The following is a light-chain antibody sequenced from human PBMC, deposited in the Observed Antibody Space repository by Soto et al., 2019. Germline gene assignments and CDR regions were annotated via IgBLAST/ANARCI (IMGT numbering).Light chain of an antibody. Sequence: EIVMTQFPATLSLSPGERATLSCRASQSVSSNLAWYQQKPGQAPRLLIYGASNRATGIPARFSGSGSGTEFTLTISSLQSEDFAVYSCQQYNNWPRTFGQGTKVEIK. J-gene: IGKJ1*01. CDR1: QSVSSN. V-gene: IGKV3-15*01. CDR2: GAS. CDR3: QQYNNWPRT.